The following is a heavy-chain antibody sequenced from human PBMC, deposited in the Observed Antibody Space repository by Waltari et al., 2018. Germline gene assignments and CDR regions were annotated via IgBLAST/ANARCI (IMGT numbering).Heavy chain of an antibody. CDR2: IYYSGST. Sequence: QLQLQESGPGLVKPSETLSLTCTVSGGSISSSSYYWGWIRQPPGKGLEWIGSIYYSGSTYYNPSLKSRVTISVDTSKNQFSLKLSSVTAADTAVYYCAREIIAAAGPGYLGYWGQGTLVTVSS. CDR3: AREIIAAAGPGYLGY. J-gene: IGHJ4*02. CDR1: GGSISSSSYY. D-gene: IGHD6-13*01. V-gene: IGHV4-39*07.